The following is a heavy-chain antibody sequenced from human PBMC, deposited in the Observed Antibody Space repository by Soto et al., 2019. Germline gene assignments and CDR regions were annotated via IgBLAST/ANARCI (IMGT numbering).Heavy chain of an antibody. J-gene: IGHJ4*02. Sequence: EVQLLESGGNLVQPGGSLRLSCAASGFTFSSYAMSWVRQAPGKGLEWVSAISGNGGSKYYADSVKGRFTISRDSSKNTLYVQMNSLRADDPAIYYCAKERYALAGTSTDYWGQRTRVTVSS. CDR3: AKERYALAGTSTDY. V-gene: IGHV3-23*01. D-gene: IGHD2-2*01. CDR2: ISGNGGSK. CDR1: GFTFSSYA.